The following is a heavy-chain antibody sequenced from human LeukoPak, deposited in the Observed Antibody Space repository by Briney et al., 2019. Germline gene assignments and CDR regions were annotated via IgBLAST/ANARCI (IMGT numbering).Heavy chain of an antibody. CDR3: ARSGYLDYDAFDI. Sequence: GESLKISCKGSGYSFTSYWIGWVRQMPGKGLEWMGIIYPGDPDTRYSPSFQGQVTISADKSISTAYLQWSSLKASDTAMYYCARSGYLDYDAFDIWGQGTMVTVSS. D-gene: IGHD5-12*01. CDR1: GYSFTSYW. CDR2: IYPGDPDT. V-gene: IGHV5-51*01. J-gene: IGHJ3*02.